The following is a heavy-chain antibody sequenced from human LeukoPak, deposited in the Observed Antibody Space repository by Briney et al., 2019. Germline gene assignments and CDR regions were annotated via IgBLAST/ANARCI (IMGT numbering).Heavy chain of an antibody. CDR1: GFTFSSHG. D-gene: IGHD3-10*01. CDR3: AKKSYGFGERTDHDAFDI. Sequence: GGSLRLSCAASGFTFSSHGMHWVRQAPGKGLEWVAVIWYDGSNKYYADSVKGRFTISRDNSKNTLYLQMNSLRAEDTAVYYCAKKSYGFGERTDHDAFDIWGQGTMVTVSS. J-gene: IGHJ3*02. CDR2: IWYDGSNK. V-gene: IGHV3-30*02.